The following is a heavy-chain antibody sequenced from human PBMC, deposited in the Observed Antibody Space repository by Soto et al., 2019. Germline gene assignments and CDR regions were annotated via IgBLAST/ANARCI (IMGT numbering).Heavy chain of an antibody. V-gene: IGHV1-18*01. Sequence: ASVKVSCKASGYTFTSYGISWVRQAPGQGLEWMGWISAYNGNIKYAQKLQGRVTMTTDTSASTVYMEVSSLRSEDTAVYYCARAAYYYESSGYYPGDYWGQGTLVTVSS. J-gene: IGHJ4*02. CDR3: ARAAYYYESSGYYPGDY. CDR2: ISAYNGNI. CDR1: GYTFTSYG. D-gene: IGHD3-22*01.